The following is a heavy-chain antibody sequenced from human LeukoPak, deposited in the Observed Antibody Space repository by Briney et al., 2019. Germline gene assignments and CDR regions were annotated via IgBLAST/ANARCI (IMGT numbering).Heavy chain of an antibody. D-gene: IGHD3-3*01. Sequence: GGSLRLSCAASGCPFSDYVMHWVRQAPGKGLEWVAVIRYDGNNKYYADSVKGRFTISRDNSKNMLYLQMNSLGTEDTAVYYCAKDLSKGLLYRRGMYYFDYWGQGTLVTVSS. CDR3: AKDLSKGLLYRRGMYYFDY. V-gene: IGHV3-30*02. CDR1: GCPFSDYV. CDR2: IRYDGNNK. J-gene: IGHJ4*02.